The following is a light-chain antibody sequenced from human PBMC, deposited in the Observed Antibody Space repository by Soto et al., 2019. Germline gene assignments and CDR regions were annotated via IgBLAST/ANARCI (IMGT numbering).Light chain of an antibody. V-gene: IGKV1-39*01. J-gene: IGKJ3*01. CDR2: AAS. CDR3: QQTYSTLFT. Sequence: DIQMTQSPSALSASVGDRVTITCRASQSISRYLNWYQQKPGKAPEPLIYAASSLQSGVPSRFSGSGSGTDFTLTISDLQPEDFATYFCQQTYSTLFTFGPGTKVEIK. CDR1: QSISRY.